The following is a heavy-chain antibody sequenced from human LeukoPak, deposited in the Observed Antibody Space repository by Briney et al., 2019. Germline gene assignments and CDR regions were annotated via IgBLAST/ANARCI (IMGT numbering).Heavy chain of an antibody. CDR3: ARDYCSDSSCHAFDI. CDR1: GGSISSGSYY. V-gene: IGHV4-61*02. Sequence: SQTLSLTCTVSGGSISSGSYYWSWIRQPAGKGLEWIGRIYTSGSTNYNPSLKSRVTISVDTSKNQFSLKLSSVTAADTAVYYCARDYCSDSSCHAFDIWGQGTMVTVSS. D-gene: IGHD2-15*01. J-gene: IGHJ3*02. CDR2: IYTSGST.